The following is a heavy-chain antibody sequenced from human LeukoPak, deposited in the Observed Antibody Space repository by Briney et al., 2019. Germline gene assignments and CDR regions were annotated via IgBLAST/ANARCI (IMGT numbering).Heavy chain of an antibody. CDR1: GFTFSSYG. D-gene: IGHD3/OR15-3a*01. Sequence: GGSLRLSCAASGFTFSSYGMHWVRQAPGKGLEWVAFIRYDGSSKYYADSVKGRFTISRDNSKNTLYLQMNGLRAEDTAVYYCAKDWTGTKPFDLWGRGTLVTVSS. CDR3: AKDWTGTKPFDL. J-gene: IGHJ2*01. CDR2: IRYDGSSK. V-gene: IGHV3-30*02.